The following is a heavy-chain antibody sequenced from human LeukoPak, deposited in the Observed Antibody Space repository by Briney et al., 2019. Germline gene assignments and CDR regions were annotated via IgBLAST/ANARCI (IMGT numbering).Heavy chain of an antibody. V-gene: IGHV4-61*02. D-gene: IGHD2-2*02. J-gene: IGHJ4*02. CDR1: GGSISSGSYY. Sequence: PSQTLSLTSTVSGGSISSGSYYWSWIRQPAGKGLEWIGRIYTSGSTNYNPSLKSRVTISVDTSKNQFSLKLSSVTAADTAVYYCAREVYCSSTSCYIGGGVDYWGQGTLVTVSS. CDR3: AREVYCSSTSCYIGGGVDY. CDR2: IYTSGST.